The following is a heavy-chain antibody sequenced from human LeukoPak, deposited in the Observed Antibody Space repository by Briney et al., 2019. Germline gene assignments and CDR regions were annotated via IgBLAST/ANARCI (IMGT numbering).Heavy chain of an antibody. J-gene: IGHJ5*02. D-gene: IGHD2-8*01. V-gene: IGHV4-59*06. CDR1: GGSISSYY. CDR2: IYYSGST. CDR3: AAEIVLISGFDP. Sequence: SETLSLTCTVSGGSISSYYWSWIRQPPGKGLEWIGYIYYSGSTYYNPSLKSRVTISVDTSKNQFSLKLSSVTAADTAVYYCAAEIVLISGFDPWGQGTLVTVSS.